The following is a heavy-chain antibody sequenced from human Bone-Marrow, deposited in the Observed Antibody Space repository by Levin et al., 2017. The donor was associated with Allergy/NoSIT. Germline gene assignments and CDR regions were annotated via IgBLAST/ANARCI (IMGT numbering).Heavy chain of an antibody. D-gene: IGHD5-12*01. CDR1: GGSISSGSYY. Sequence: NPSETLSLTCTVSGGSISSGSYYWSWIRQPAGRGLECIGRIYARGSPDYNPSLKSRVTISIDPSKNQFSLKLSSVNAADTASYYCARDRGGYDYGPKTDDCYYYMDVWGQGTTVTVSS. CDR3: ARDRGGYDYGPKTDDCYYYMDV. J-gene: IGHJ6*03. CDR2: IYARGSP. V-gene: IGHV4-61*02.